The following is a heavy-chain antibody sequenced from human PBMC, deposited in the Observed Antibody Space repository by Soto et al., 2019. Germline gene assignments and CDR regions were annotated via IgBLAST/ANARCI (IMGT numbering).Heavy chain of an antibody. Sequence: SLSLTCTVSGDSLSSGGHYWSWIRQHPGKGLEWIGHIYDSVNTYYSPSLRSRVTISADMSKNQFSLNLRSVTAADTAVYYCARVDHRGYFAILTDYWGQGTLVTVSS. J-gene: IGHJ4*02. V-gene: IGHV4-31*03. CDR2: IYDSVNT. CDR1: GDSLSSGGHY. D-gene: IGHD3-9*01. CDR3: ARVDHRGYFAILTDY.